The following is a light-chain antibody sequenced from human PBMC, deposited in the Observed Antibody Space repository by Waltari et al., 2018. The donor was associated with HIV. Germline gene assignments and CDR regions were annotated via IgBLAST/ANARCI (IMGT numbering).Light chain of an antibody. Sequence: QSVLTQPPSASGTPGQRVTISCFGGTSNVESNYVYWYQQVPGTTPKLLIYMNHERPSGVPDRFSGSKSGTSASLAVSGLRSEDEAAYYCAVWDSSLGGWVFGGGTKLAVL. CDR3: AVWDSSLGGWV. J-gene: IGLJ3*02. V-gene: IGLV1-47*01. CDR2: MNH. CDR1: TSNVESNY.